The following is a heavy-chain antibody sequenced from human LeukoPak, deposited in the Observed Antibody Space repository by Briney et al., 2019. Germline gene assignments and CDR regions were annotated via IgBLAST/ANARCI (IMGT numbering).Heavy chain of an antibody. CDR2: IKQDGSEK. CDR1: GFTFSSYW. V-gene: IGHV3-7*01. CDR3: AREYGSGSYYPSHYFDY. Sequence: GGSLRLSCAASGFTFSSYWMSWVRQAPGKGLEWVANIKQDGSEKYYVDSVKGRFTISRDNAKNSLYLQMNSLRAEDTAVYYCAREYGSGSYYPSHYFDYWGQGTLVTVSS. D-gene: IGHD3-10*01. J-gene: IGHJ4*02.